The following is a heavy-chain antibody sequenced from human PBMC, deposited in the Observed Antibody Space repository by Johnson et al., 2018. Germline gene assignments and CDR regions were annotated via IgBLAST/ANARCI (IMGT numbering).Heavy chain of an antibody. Sequence: VQLVQSGGGSVQPGGSLRLSCVASGFTFSRYWMHWVRQAPGKGLVWVSRMSSDGRTIHYADSVKGRLTISRDNAKNTLYLQMNSLRADDTAVYYCARERGGSVSYGDAVDIWGQGTMVTVSS. CDR2: MSSDGRTI. J-gene: IGHJ3*02. CDR3: ARERGGSVSYGDAVDI. V-gene: IGHV3-74*02. CDR1: GFTFSRYW. D-gene: IGHD5-18*01.